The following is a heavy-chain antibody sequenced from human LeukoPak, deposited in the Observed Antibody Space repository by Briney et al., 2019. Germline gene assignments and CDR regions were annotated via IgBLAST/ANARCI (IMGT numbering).Heavy chain of an antibody. J-gene: IGHJ4*02. D-gene: IGHD3-22*01. CDR1: GDSISGYY. CDR3: ARGRAYYDSSGYFNY. CDR2: MYTSGST. V-gene: IGHV4-4*07. Sequence: SETLSLTCTVSGDSISGYYWNWIRQPAGKGLEWIGRMYTSGSTNCNPSLQSRVIMSVDTSKNQFSLDLNSVTAADTAVYYCARGRAYYDSSGYFNYWGQGILVTVSS.